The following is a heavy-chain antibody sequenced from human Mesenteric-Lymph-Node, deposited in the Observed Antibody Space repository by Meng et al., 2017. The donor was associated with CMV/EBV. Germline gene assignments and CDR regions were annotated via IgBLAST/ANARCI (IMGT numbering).Heavy chain of an antibody. D-gene: IGHD3-3*01. Sequence: GESLKISCAASGFTVTATYMSWVRQAPGKGLEWVSVIYGVGRTYYADSVKGRFTISRDSSKNTLYLQMSSLRADDTAVYYCARGGNDFWSSNGYSFYLDYWGQGTLVTVSS. CDR1: GFTVTATY. CDR2: IYGVGRT. J-gene: IGHJ4*02. V-gene: IGHV3-53*01. CDR3: ARGGNDFWSSNGYSFYLDY.